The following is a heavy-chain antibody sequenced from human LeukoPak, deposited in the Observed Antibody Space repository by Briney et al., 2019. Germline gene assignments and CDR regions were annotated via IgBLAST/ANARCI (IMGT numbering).Heavy chain of an antibody. CDR3: ARDGGNYGDYMDAFDI. J-gene: IGHJ3*02. D-gene: IGHD4-17*01. Sequence: GASVKVSCKASGYTFTSYGISWVRQAPEQGLEWMGWISAYNGNTNYAQKLQGRVTMTTDTSTSTAYMELRSLRSDDTAVYYCARDGGNYGDYMDAFDIWGQGTMVTVSS. CDR2: ISAYNGNT. CDR1: GYTFTSYG. V-gene: IGHV1-18*01.